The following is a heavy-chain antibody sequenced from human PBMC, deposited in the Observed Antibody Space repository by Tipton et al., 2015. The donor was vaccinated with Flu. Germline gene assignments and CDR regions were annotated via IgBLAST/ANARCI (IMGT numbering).Heavy chain of an antibody. J-gene: IGHJ3*02. V-gene: IGHV3-48*03. CDR1: GFTFSSYE. CDR2: ISSSGSTI. CDR3: ARDASYSGSYWLVADAFDI. D-gene: IGHD1-26*01. Sequence: SLRLSCAASGFTFSSYEMNWVRQAPGKGLEWVSYISSSGSTIYYADSVKGRFTISRDNAKNSLYLQMNSLRAEDTAVYYCARDASYSGSYWLVADAFDIWGQGTMVTVSS.